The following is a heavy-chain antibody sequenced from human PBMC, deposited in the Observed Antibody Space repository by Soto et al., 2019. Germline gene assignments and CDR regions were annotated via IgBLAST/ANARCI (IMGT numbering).Heavy chain of an antibody. Sequence: GGSLRLSCAASGFTFSSYSMNWVRQAPGKGLEWVSYISSSSSTIYYADSVKGRFTISRDNAKNSLYLQMNSLRAEDTAVYYCARDQVSGGGDYWGQGTLVTVSS. CDR1: GFTFSSYS. V-gene: IGHV3-48*01. J-gene: IGHJ4*02. D-gene: IGHD2-15*01. CDR2: ISSSSSTI. CDR3: ARDQVSGGGDY.